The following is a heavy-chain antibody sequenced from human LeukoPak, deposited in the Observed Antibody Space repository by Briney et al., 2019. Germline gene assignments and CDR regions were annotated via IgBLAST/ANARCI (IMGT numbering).Heavy chain of an antibody. Sequence: GESLKISCKGSGYNFTSYWIGWVRQMPGKGLEWMGIIYPGDSDTRYSPSSQGQVTISADKSISTAYLQWSSLTASDTAIYYCARLVCSSTSCYSGFDFWGQGTLVTVSS. CDR2: IYPGDSDT. V-gene: IGHV5-51*01. D-gene: IGHD2-2*01. J-gene: IGHJ4*02. CDR3: ARLVCSSTSCYSGFDF. CDR1: GYNFTSYW.